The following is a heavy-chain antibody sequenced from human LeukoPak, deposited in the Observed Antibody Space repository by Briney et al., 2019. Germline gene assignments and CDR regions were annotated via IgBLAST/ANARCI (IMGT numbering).Heavy chain of an antibody. J-gene: IGHJ3*02. CDR3: LTIVETTFDAFDI. CDR2: ISYDGSNK. CDR1: GFTFSSHA. Sequence: PGRSLRLSCAASGFTFSSHAMHWVRQAPGKGLEWVAVISYDGSNKYYADSVKGRFTIARDDARKTLYLQMNSLRAEDTAVYYCLTIVETTFDAFDIWGQGTMVTVSS. V-gene: IGHV3-30-3*01. D-gene: IGHD2/OR15-2a*01.